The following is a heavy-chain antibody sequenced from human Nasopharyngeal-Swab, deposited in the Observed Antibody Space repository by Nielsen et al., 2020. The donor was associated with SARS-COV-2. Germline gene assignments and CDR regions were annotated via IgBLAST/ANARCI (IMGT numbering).Heavy chain of an antibody. V-gene: IGHV3-53*01. J-gene: IGHJ6*02. D-gene: IGHD3-16*02. Sequence: GESLKISCAASGFTVSSNYMSWVRQAPGKGLEWVSVIYSGGRTYYADSVKGRFTISRDNAKNSLYLQMNSLRAEDTAVYYCARDKGLRDYVWGSYRSSYYYYNGMDVWGQGTTVTVSS. CDR2: IYSGGRT. CDR3: ARDKGLRDYVWGSYRSSYYYYNGMDV. CDR1: GFTVSSNY.